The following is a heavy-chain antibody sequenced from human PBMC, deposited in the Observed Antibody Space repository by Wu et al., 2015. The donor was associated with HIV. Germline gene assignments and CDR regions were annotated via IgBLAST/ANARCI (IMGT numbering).Heavy chain of an antibody. V-gene: IGHV1-2*02. Sequence: QVQLVQSGAEVKKPGASVKVSCKASGDIFSDYGVHWVRQAPGQGLEWMGWINHNSGGATYAQKFQGRVTLTRDTSIGTAYMEMSRMTSDDTAVYYCARGDYANYDFWSAYPSYWGQGTLVTVSS. J-gene: IGHJ4*02. CDR3: ARGDYANYDFWSAYPSY. CDR1: GDIFSDYG. CDR2: INHNSGGA. D-gene: IGHD3-3*01.